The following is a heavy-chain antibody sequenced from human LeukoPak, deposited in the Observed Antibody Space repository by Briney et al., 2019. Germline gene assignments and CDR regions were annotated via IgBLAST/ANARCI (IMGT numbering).Heavy chain of an antibody. V-gene: IGHV4-61*02. CDR1: GGSISSGSYY. CDR3: AQMGIAARIDY. CDR2: IYTSGIT. Sequence: SETLSLXCTVSGGSISSGSYYWSWIRQPAGKGLEWIGRIYTSGITNYNPSPKSRVTISVDTSKNQLSLNLSSVTAADTAVYYCAQMGIAARIDYWGQGTLVTVSS. D-gene: IGHD6-6*01. J-gene: IGHJ4*02.